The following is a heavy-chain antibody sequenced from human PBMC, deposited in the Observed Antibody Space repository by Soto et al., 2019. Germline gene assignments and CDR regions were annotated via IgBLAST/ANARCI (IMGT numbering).Heavy chain of an antibody. CDR3: ARSREQWLVDAFDI. CDR2: VNPTGST. V-gene: IGHV4-34*01. D-gene: IGHD6-19*01. Sequence: SETLSLTCAVYGGSFSGYYWSWIRQSPGKGLEWIGEVNPTGSTKYNPSLKSRVTISVDTSKNQFYMNMNSVTAADTALYYCARSREQWLVDAFDIWGQGKMVT. CDR1: GGSFSGYY. J-gene: IGHJ3*02.